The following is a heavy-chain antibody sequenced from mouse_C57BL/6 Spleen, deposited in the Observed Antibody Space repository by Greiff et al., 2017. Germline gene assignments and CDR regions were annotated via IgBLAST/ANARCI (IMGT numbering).Heavy chain of an antibody. CDR1: GYTFTDYN. Sequence: VQLQQSGPELVKPGASVKMSCKASGYTFTDYNMHWVKQSHGKSLEWIGYINPNNGGTSYNQKFKGKATLTVNKSSSTAYMELRSLTSEDSAVYYCARTGLRQGYYFDYWGQGTTLTVSS. J-gene: IGHJ2*01. CDR3: ARTGLRQGYYFDY. CDR2: INPNNGGT. D-gene: IGHD2-2*01. V-gene: IGHV1-22*01.